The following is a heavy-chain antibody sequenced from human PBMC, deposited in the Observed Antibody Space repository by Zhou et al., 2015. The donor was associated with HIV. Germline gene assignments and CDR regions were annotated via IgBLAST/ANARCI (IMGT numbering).Heavy chain of an antibody. CDR3: ATSGQIAVRRFDY. CDR1: GGTFSSYA. D-gene: IGHD2/OR15-2a*01. CDR2: IIPIFGTA. V-gene: IGHV1-69*01. Sequence: QVQLVQSGAEVKKPGSSVKVSCKASGGTFSSYAISWVRQAPGQGLEWMGGIIPIFGTANYAQDRVTITADETTRTVYMELSSLRSEDTAVYYCATSGQIAVRRFDYWGQGTLVTVSS. J-gene: IGHJ4*02.